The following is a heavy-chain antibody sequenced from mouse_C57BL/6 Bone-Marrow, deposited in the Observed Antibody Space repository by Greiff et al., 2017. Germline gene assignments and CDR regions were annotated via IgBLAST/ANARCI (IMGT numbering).Heavy chain of an antibody. D-gene: IGHD1-1*01. Sequence: EVKLVESGGGLVKPGGSLKLSCAASGFTFSSYALSWVRQTPEKRLEWVATISDGGSYTYYPDNVKGRFTISRDNAKNNPYLQMSHLKSEDTAMYYCARGRRWWYFDVWGTGTTVTVSS. V-gene: IGHV5-4*03. CDR3: ARGRRWWYFDV. CDR2: ISDGGSYT. J-gene: IGHJ1*03. CDR1: GFTFSSYA.